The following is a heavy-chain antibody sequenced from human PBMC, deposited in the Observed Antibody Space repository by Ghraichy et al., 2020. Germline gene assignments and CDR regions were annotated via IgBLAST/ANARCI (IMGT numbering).Heavy chain of an antibody. V-gene: IGHV3-30*04. D-gene: IGHD3-3*01. CDR3: ARRARKYYDFWSGYYISPIDWYFDL. J-gene: IGHJ2*01. Sequence: GESLNISCAASGFTFSSYAMHWVRQAPGKGLEWVAVISYDGSNKYYADSVKGRFTISRDNSKNTLYLQMNSLRAEDTAVYYCARRARKYYDFWSGYYISPIDWYFDLWGRGTLVTVSS. CDR2: ISYDGSNK. CDR1: GFTFSSYA.